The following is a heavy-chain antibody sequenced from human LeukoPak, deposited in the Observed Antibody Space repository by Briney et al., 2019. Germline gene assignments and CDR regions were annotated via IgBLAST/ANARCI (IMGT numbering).Heavy chain of an antibody. V-gene: IGHV1-69*13. CDR2: IIPIFGTA. CDR3: ARQEAGVVVVPAAIPHAFDI. Sequence: SVKASCKASGGTFSSYAISWVRQAPGQGLEWMGGIIPIFGTANYAQKFQGRVTITADESTSTAYMELSSLRSEDTAVYYCARQEAGVVVVPAAIPHAFDIWGQGTMVTVSS. CDR1: GGTFSSYA. D-gene: IGHD2-2*02. J-gene: IGHJ3*02.